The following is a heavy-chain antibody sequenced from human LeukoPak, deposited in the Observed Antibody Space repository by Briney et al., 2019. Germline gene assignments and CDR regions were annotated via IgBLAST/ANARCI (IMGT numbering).Heavy chain of an antibody. CDR3: ASSSMIPGAFDI. CDR2: IYYSGST. CDR1: GGSISSYY. V-gene: IGHV4-59*01. D-gene: IGHD3-22*01. Sequence: SETLSLTCTVSGGSISSYYWSWIRQPPGKGLEWIGYIYYSGSTNYNPSLKSRVTISVDTSKNQFSLKLSSVTAADTAVYYCASSSMIPGAFDIWGQGTMVTVSS. J-gene: IGHJ3*02.